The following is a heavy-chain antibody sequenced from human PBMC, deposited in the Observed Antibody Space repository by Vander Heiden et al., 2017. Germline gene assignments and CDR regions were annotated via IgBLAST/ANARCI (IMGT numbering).Heavy chain of an antibody. Sequence: QVQLQESGPGLVKPSETLSLTCPVSGGSISSYYWSWIRQPPGKGLEWIGYIYYSGSTNYNPSLKSRVTISVDTSKNQFSLKLSSVTAADTAVYYCARGRYTPIFYYWGQGTLVTVSS. CDR1: GGSISSYY. J-gene: IGHJ4*02. V-gene: IGHV4-59*01. CDR2: IYYSGST. D-gene: IGHD3-16*02. CDR3: ARGRYTPIFYY.